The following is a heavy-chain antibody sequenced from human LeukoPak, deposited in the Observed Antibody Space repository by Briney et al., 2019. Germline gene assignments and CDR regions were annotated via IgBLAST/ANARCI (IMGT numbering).Heavy chain of an antibody. CDR2: ISYSGLT. V-gene: IGHV4-59*08. Sequence: SETLSLTCAVSGASITNYYWSWIRQPPGKGLEWIGYISYSGLTSYNASPKSRVLISIDTSKNQFSLKLTSLTAADTAVYFCGRHSPNHNYATGGVDFWGQGTLVTVSS. CDR3: GRHSPNHNYATGGVDF. D-gene: IGHD4-11*01. CDR1: GASITNYY. J-gene: IGHJ4*02.